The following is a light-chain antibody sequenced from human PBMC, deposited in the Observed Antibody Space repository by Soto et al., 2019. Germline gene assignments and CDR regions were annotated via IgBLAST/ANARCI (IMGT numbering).Light chain of an antibody. J-gene: IGKJ2*01. V-gene: IGKV3-15*01. Sequence: EIAMTQSPATLYVSPGERATLSCRASQSISTELAWYQQIPGQPPRLLIYSASTRATGVPARFTGSGSGSEFARTISGLQSEDFVICYCQQGHNWPLTFGQGTRLEI. CDR1: QSISTE. CDR2: SAS. CDR3: QQGHNWPLT.